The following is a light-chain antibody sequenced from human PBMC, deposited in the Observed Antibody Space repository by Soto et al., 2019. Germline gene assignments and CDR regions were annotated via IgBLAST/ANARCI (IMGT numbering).Light chain of an antibody. J-gene: IGKJ1*01. Sequence: EIVLTQSPVTVSLSPGERATLSCRASQSVSTYLAWYQQKAGQAPRLLIYDASNRDTGIPARFSGSGSGTDFTLTISSLEPEDFAVYYCHQRSKWPRTFGQGTKVEIK. V-gene: IGKV3-11*01. CDR2: DAS. CDR3: HQRSKWPRT. CDR1: QSVSTY.